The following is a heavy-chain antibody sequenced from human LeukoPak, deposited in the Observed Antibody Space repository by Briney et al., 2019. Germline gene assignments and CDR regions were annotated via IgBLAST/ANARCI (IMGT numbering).Heavy chain of an antibody. CDR2: ISGSGGST. D-gene: IGHD3-9*01. Sequence: PGGSLRLSCAASGFTFSSYAMSWVRQAPGKGLEWVSAISGSGGSTYYADSVKGRFTISRDNSKNTLYLQMNSLRAEDTAVYYCAKDPSYDILTGMDAFDIWGQGTMVTISS. CDR1: GFTFSSYA. V-gene: IGHV3-23*01. J-gene: IGHJ3*02. CDR3: AKDPSYDILTGMDAFDI.